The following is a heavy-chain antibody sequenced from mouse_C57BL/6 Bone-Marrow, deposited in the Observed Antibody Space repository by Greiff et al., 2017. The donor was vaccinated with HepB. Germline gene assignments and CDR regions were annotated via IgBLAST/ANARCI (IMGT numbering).Heavy chain of an antibody. CDR2: ISYSGST. J-gene: IGHJ4*01. Sequence: EVKLVESGPGLAKPSQTLSLTCSVTGYSITSDYWNWIRKFPGNKLEYMGYISYSGSTYYNPSLKSRISITRDTPKNQYYLQLNSVTTEDTATYYCARSPRIYYDYDGYAMDYWGQGTSVTVSS. CDR3: ARSPRIYYDYDGYAMDY. CDR1: GYSITSDY. D-gene: IGHD2-4*01. V-gene: IGHV3-8*01.